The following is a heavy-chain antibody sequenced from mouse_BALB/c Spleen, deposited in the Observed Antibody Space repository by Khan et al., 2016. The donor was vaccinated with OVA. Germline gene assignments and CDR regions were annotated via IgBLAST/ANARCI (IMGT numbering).Heavy chain of an antibody. Sequence: VQLKQSGAELANPGASVKMSCKASGYTFTTYWMHWVKQRPGQGLEWIGYINPSTGYTEYNQTFKDKATLTTAKSSSTAYMQLSSLTSEDSAVYYCTRRGLVGVFVYWCQGILVTVSA. CDR1: GYTFTTYW. D-gene: IGHD1-1*02. CDR2: INPSTGYT. V-gene: IGHV1-7*01. J-gene: IGHJ3*01. CDR3: TRRGLVGVFVY.